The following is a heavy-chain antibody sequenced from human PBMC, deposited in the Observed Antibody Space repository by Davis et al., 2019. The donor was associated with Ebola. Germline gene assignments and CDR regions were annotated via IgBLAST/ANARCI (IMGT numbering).Heavy chain of an antibody. J-gene: IGHJ4*02. CDR2: INQRGKT. D-gene: IGHD3-22*01. Sequence: PSETLSLTCGVYGGSLSDYYWSWIRQTPGKGLEWIGEINQRGKTKYNPSLKSRAFLSIDTSKTQFSLNLHSVTAADTAVYYCARETEFYDSSGYWRSFQYWGQGILVTVSS. CDR3: ARETEFYDSSGYWRSFQY. CDR1: GGSLSDYY. V-gene: IGHV4-34*01.